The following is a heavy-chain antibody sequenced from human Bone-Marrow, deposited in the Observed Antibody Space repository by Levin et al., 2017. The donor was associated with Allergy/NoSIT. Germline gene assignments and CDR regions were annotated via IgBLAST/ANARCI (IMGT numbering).Heavy chain of an antibody. Sequence: PGESLKISCAASGFTFSSYWMSWVRQAPGKGLEWVGNIKQDGGGNYYVDSVKGRFTISRDNAKNSLYLQMNSLRAEDTAVYYCARNGLVAASATDFYGMDVWGQGTTVTVS. V-gene: IGHV3-7*01. CDR1: GFTFSSYW. J-gene: IGHJ6*02. CDR2: IKQDGGGN. CDR3: ARNGLVAASATDFYGMDV. D-gene: IGHD6-13*01.